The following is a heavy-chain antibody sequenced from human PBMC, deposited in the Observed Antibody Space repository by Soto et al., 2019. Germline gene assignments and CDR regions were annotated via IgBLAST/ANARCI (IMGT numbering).Heavy chain of an antibody. CDR2: IIVGTGQT. CDR1: GFTFSNSA. J-gene: IGHJ3*02. Sequence: PVKVSCKTSGFTFSNSAVQWVRQARGQRLEWIGWIIVGTGQTKSAQNLQERITITRDMSTSTAYMALSSLRSEDTAVYYCAAGLYSGGRCCSFDIWGQGTMVTVSS. D-gene: IGHD2-15*01. CDR3: AAGLYSGGRCCSFDI. V-gene: IGHV1-58*01.